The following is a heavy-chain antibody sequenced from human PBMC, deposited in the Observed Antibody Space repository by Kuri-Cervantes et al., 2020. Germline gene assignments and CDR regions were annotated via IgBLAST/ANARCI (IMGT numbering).Heavy chain of an antibody. Sequence: GGSLRLSCAASGFTFDDYGMSWVRQAPGKGLEWVSGINWNGGSTGYADSVKGRFTISRDNAKNSLYLQMNSLRAEDTAVYYCARGGRWFNDAFDIWGRGTMVTVSS. D-gene: IGHD4-23*01. CDR3: ARGGRWFNDAFDI. V-gene: IGHV3-20*04. CDR2: INWNGGST. J-gene: IGHJ3*02. CDR1: GFTFDDYG.